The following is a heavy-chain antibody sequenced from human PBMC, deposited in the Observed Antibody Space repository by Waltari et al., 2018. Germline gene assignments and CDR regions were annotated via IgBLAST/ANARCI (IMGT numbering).Heavy chain of an antibody. J-gene: IGHJ3*02. D-gene: IGHD6-19*01. CDR2: GIPIVGQA. CDR1: GGTFSSYA. Sequence: QVQLVQSGAEVKKPGSSVKVSCKASGGTFSSYAISWVRQAPGQGLEWMGGGIPIVGQANYAQKCQGRVTITADESTSTADMELSSLRSEDTAVYYCARAKQWLVPSDAFDIWGQGTMVTVSS. V-gene: IGHV1-69*01. CDR3: ARAKQWLVPSDAFDI.